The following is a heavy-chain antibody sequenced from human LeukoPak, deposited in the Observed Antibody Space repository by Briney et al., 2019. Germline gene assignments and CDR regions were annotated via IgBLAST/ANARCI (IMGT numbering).Heavy chain of an antibody. Sequence: SETLSLTCTVSGGSISDYYWSWIRQPAGKGLEWIGRIYTSGSTNYNPSLKSRVTMSVDTSMNQFSLKLSSVTAADTAVYYCARLHPEYGDYEDGWGSFDNWGQGTMVTVSS. CDR2: IYTSGST. CDR3: ARLHPEYGDYEDGWGSFDN. J-gene: IGHJ3*02. D-gene: IGHD4-17*01. CDR1: GGSISDYY. V-gene: IGHV4-4*07.